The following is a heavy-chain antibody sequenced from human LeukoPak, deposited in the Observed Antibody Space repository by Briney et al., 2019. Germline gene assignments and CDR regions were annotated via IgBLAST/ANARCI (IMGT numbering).Heavy chain of an antibody. CDR3: AKWGSYYYGSGNWNGDY. CDR1: GFTFSSYV. D-gene: IGHD3-10*01. J-gene: IGHJ4*02. V-gene: IGHV3-23*01. CDR2: ISDSGGST. Sequence: GGSLRLSCAASGFTFSSYVMNWGRQAPGKGLEWVSTISDSGGSTYYADSVKGRFTISRDNSKNTLYLQMNSLRAEDTAVYYCAKWGSYYYGSGNWNGDYWGQGTLVTVSS.